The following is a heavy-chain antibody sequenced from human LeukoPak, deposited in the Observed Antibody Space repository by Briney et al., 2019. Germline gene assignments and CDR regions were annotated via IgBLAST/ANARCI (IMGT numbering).Heavy chain of an antibody. CDR3: ARGYEYSSSSGSDY. CDR2: ISSSGSTI. V-gene: IGHV3-48*03. J-gene: IGHJ4*02. CDR1: GFTFSSYE. D-gene: IGHD6-6*01. Sequence: GGSLRLSCAASGFTFSSYEMHWVRQAPGKGLEWVSYISSSGSTIYYADSVKGRFTISRDNAKNTLYLQMNSLRAEDTAVYYCARGYEYSSSSGSDYWGQGTLVTVSS.